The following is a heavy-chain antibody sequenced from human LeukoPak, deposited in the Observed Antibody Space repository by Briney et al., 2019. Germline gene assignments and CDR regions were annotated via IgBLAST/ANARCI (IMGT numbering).Heavy chain of an antibody. CDR2: TSYDGSDK. Sequence: GGSLRLSCAASGFTFSSYAMHWVRQAPGKGLEWVAVTSYDGSDKYYADSVKGRFIISRDNSKNTTYLQMNSLRAEDTAVYYCARVGTVTHYYYYYGMDVWGQGTTVTVSS. D-gene: IGHD4-17*01. CDR3: ARVGTVTHYYYYYGMDV. J-gene: IGHJ6*02. V-gene: IGHV3-30-3*01. CDR1: GFTFSSYA.